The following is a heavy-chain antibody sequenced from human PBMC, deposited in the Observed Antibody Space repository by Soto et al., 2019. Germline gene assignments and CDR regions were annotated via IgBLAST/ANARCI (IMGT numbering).Heavy chain of an antibody. CDR1: GFTFTSSA. D-gene: IGHD6-13*01. Sequence: QMQLVQSGPEVKKPGTSVKVSCKASGFTFTSSAVQWVRQARGQRLEWIGWIVVGSGNTNYAQKFQERVTITRDMSTSTAYMELSSLRSEDTAVYYCAAVGTYAKGTVDYWGQGTLVTVSS. CDR2: IVVGSGNT. CDR3: AAVGTYAKGTVDY. J-gene: IGHJ4*02. V-gene: IGHV1-58*01.